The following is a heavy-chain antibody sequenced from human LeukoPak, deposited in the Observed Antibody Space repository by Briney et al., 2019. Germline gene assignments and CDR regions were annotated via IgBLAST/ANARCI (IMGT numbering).Heavy chain of an antibody. J-gene: IGHJ4*02. D-gene: IGHD4-17*01. CDR1: GFTFGSYS. Sequence: KPGGSLRLSCAASGFTFGSYSMNWVRQAPGKGLEWVSSISSSSSYIYYADSVKGRFTISRDNAKNSLYLQMNSLRAEDTAVYYCARAGDYGDYFDYWGQGTLVTVSS. CDR2: ISSSSSYI. V-gene: IGHV3-21*01. CDR3: ARAGDYGDYFDY.